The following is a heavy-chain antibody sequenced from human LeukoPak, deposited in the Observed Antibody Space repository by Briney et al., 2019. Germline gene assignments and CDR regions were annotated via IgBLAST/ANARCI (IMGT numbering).Heavy chain of an antibody. CDR1: GFTFSSYW. J-gene: IGHJ6*02. Sequence: GGSLRLSCAASGFTFSSYWMSWVRQAPGKGLEWVANIKQDGSEKYYVDSVKGRFTISRDNAKNSLYLQMNSLRAEDTAVYYCARDRFGGDYLGYYYGMDVWGQGTTVTVSS. D-gene: IGHD4-17*01. CDR2: IKQDGSEK. V-gene: IGHV3-7*01. CDR3: ARDRFGGDYLGYYYGMDV.